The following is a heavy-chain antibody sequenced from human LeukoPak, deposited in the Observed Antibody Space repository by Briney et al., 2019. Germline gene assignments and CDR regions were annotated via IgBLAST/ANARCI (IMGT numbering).Heavy chain of an antibody. J-gene: IGHJ4*02. CDR1: GVSISSGDYY. CDR2: IYYSGST. D-gene: IGHD2-2*01. Sequence: SETLSLTCTVSGVSISSGDYYWSWLRQPPGKGLEWIGYIYYSGSTYYNPSLKSRVTISVDTSKNQFSLKLSSVTAADTAVYYCAIGCSSTSCYLGGDYWGQGTLVTVSS. CDR3: AIGCSSTSCYLGGDY. V-gene: IGHV4-30-4*08.